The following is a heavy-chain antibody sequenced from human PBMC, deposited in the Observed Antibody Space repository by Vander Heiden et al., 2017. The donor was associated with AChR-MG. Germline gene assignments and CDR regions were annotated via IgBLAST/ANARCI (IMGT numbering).Heavy chain of an antibody. CDR3: ARGPLHYGSGSYSLDY. CDR2: INHSGST. J-gene: IGHJ4*02. D-gene: IGHD3-10*01. V-gene: IGHV4-34*01. CDR1: GGSFRGYY. Sequence: QVQLQQWGAGLLKPSETLSLTCAVYGGSFRGYYWSWIRQPPGKGLEWIGEINHSGSTNYNPSLKSRVTISVDTSKNQFSLKLSSVTAADTAVYYCARGPLHYGSGSYSLDYWGQGTLVTVSS.